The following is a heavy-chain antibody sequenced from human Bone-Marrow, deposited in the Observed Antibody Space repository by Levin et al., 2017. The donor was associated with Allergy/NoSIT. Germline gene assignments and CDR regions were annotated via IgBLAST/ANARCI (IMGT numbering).Heavy chain of an antibody. D-gene: IGHD3-3*01. CDR1: GGSISSGGYY. CDR2: IYYSGST. J-gene: IGHJ6*02. V-gene: IGHV4-31*03. CDR3: ARATIFGVVTRYVYYYYGMDV. Sequence: SETLSLTCTVSGGSISSGGYYWSWIRQHPGKGLEWIGYIYYSGSTYYNPSLKSRVTISVDTSKNQFSLKLSSVTAADTAVYYCARATIFGVVTRYVYYYYGMDVWGQGTTVTVSS.